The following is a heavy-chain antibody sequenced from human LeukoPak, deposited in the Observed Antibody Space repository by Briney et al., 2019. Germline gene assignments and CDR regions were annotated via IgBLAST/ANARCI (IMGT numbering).Heavy chain of an antibody. CDR1: GGSISSYY. Sequence: SGTLSLTCTLPGGSISSYYWSWSPQPPGKGREWIGYIYYSGSTNYNPSLKSRVTISVDTSKKQFSLKLSSVAAADTAVYYCASLRLGELGDYWGQGTLVTVSS. CDR2: IYYSGST. CDR3: ASLRLGELGDY. D-gene: IGHD3-10*01. V-gene: IGHV4-59*01. J-gene: IGHJ4*02.